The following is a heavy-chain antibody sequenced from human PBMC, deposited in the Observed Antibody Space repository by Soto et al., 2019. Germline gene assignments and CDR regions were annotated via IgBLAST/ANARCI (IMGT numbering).Heavy chain of an antibody. CDR3: AKDPTSRDYGSGRDAY. CDR2: FGGSGGST. J-gene: IGHJ4*02. D-gene: IGHD3-10*01. CDR1: GLSFSTYD. Sequence: EVQLLESGGGLVQPGESLRRSCVASGLSFSTYDMSWVRQAPGKGLEWVSTFGGSGGSTYYADSVKGRFTISRDNSKNTLYLQMNSLSAEDTAVYYCAKDPTSRDYGSGRDAYWGQGTLVTVSS. V-gene: IGHV3-23*01.